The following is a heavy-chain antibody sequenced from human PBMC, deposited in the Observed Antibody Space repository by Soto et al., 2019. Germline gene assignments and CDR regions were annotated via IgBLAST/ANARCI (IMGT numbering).Heavy chain of an antibody. CDR1: GYTFTSYA. Sequence: QVQLVQSGAEEKKPGASVKVSCKASGYTFTSYAMHWVRQAPGQRLEWMGWINAGNGNTKYSQKFQGRVTITRDTRAAXAYMELSSLRSEDTAVYYCAGGRVIVGVEGGGVGPWGQGTLVTVSS. J-gene: IGHJ5*02. CDR3: AGGRVIVGVEGGGVGP. D-gene: IGHD1-26*01. CDR2: INAGNGNT. V-gene: IGHV1-3*05.